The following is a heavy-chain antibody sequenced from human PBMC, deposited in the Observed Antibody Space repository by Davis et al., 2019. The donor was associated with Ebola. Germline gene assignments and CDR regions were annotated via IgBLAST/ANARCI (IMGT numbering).Heavy chain of an antibody. J-gene: IGHJ6*02. CDR2: ISGSGGST. CDR1: GFTFSSYA. Sequence: GESLKISCAASGFTFSSYAMSWVRQAPGKGLEWVSAISGSGGSTYYADSVKGRFTISRDNSKNTLYLQMNSLRAEDTAVYYCAKEGITMVQGVIAYYYGMDVWGQGTTVTVSS. D-gene: IGHD3-10*01. CDR3: AKEGITMVQGVIAYYYGMDV. V-gene: IGHV3-23*01.